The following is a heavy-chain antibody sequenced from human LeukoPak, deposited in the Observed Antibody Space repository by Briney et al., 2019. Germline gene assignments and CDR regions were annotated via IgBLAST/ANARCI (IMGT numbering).Heavy chain of an antibody. J-gene: IGHJ4*02. CDR2: ISGSGDST. CDR3: ANLASSVVPAAIGY. CDR1: GFTFSNFA. Sequence: GGSLRLSCAASGFTFSNFAMRWARQAPGEGLEWVSSISGSGDSTYHADSVKGRFTISRDNSKTTLYLQMNSLRAEDTAVYHCANLASSVVPAAIGYRGQGSLVTVSS. V-gene: IGHV3-23*01. D-gene: IGHD2-2*01.